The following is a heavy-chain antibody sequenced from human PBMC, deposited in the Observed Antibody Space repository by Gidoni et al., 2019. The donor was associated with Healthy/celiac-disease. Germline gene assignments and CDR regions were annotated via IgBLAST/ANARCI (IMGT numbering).Heavy chain of an antibody. Sequence: EVQLVESGGGLVQPGGSLRLSCAASGFTVSSNYMSWVRQAPGKGLEWVSVSYSGGSTYYADSVKGRFTISRDNSKNTLYLQMNSLRAEDTAVYYCARGPHRIAVGGGLDYWGQGTLVTVSS. J-gene: IGHJ4*02. CDR1: GFTVSSNY. V-gene: IGHV3-66*02. CDR3: ARGPHRIAVGGGLDY. D-gene: IGHD6-19*01. CDR2: SYSGGST.